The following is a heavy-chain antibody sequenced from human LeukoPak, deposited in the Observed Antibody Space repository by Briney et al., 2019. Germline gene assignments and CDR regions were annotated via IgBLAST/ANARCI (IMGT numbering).Heavy chain of an antibody. CDR2: ISTSGRT. CDR1: GGSINSGRYY. CDR3: ARGLHGYTYGYVPWELYYYMDV. V-gene: IGHV4-61*09. D-gene: IGHD5-18*01. Sequence: SETLSLTCTVSGGSINSGRYYWSWVRQPAGRGLEWIGHISTSGRTSYSPSLKSRVTISVDTSKNQFSLKMSCVSAADTAVYYCARGLHGYTYGYVPWELYYYMDVWGKGTTVTIPS. J-gene: IGHJ6*03.